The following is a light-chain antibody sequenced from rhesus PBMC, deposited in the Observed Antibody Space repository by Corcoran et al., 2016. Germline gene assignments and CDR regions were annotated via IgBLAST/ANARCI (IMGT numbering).Light chain of an antibody. CDR1: QSISNY. CDR2: SAS. V-gene: IGKV1-41*01. CDR3: QQFKNYLYS. J-gene: IGKJ2*01. Sequence: DIQMTQSPSSLSASVGDRVTITCRASQSISNYLNWYQQEPGKAPKLLIYSASSLKSGVPSRFSGRGSGTEFTLTISSLQPEDFATYYCQQFKNYLYSFGQGTKGEIK.